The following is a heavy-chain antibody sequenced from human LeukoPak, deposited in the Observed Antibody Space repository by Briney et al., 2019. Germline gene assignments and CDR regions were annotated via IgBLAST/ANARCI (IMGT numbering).Heavy chain of an antibody. CDR1: GFTFDDYA. V-gene: IGHV3-9*01. D-gene: IGHD3-22*01. CDR2: ISWNSGTI. Sequence: PGRSLRLSCAASGFTFDDYAMHWVRQAPGKGLEWVSGISWNSGTIGYADSVKGRFTISRDNAKNSLYLQMNSPRAEDTALYYCAKGGSGYYRGPFDIWGQGTMVTVSS. CDR3: AKGGSGYYRGPFDI. J-gene: IGHJ3*02.